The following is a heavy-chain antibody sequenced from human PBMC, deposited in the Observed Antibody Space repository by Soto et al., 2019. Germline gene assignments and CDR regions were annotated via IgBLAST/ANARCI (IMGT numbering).Heavy chain of an antibody. CDR3: AKDRGAGGYSYGYHYYYGMDV. V-gene: IGHV3-23*04. CDR1: GFTFSSYA. J-gene: IGHJ6*02. CDR2: ISGSGGST. Sequence: EVQLVESGGGLVQPGRSLRLSCAASGFTFSSYAMSWVRQAPGKGLEWVSAISGSGGSTYYADSVKGRFTISRDNSTNTLYLQMNSLRAEDTAVYYCAKDRGAGGYSYGYHYYYGMDVWGQGTTVTVSS. D-gene: IGHD5-18*01.